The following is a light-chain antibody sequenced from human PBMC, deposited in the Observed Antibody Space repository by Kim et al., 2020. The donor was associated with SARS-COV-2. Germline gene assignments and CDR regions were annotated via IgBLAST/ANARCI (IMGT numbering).Light chain of an antibody. J-gene: IGLJ2*01. Sequence: APGKTARITCGGNNIGSKSVHWYQQKPGQAPVLVIYYVSDRPSGIPERFSGSNSGNTATLTISRVEAGDEADYYCQVWDSTSDHVVFGGGTKVTVL. CDR2: YVS. CDR3: QVWDSTSDHVV. V-gene: IGLV3-21*04. CDR1: NIGSKS.